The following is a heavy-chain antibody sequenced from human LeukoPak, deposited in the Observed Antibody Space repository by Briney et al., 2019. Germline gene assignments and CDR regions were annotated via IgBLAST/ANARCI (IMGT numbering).Heavy chain of an antibody. CDR1: GASFSGYY. V-gene: IGHV4-34*01. Sequence: PSETLSLTCAVHGASFSGYYWSWIRQPPGKGLEWMGEINHSGSTNYNPSLKSRVTISVDTSKNQFSLKLSSVTAADTAVYYCARGSRWLWFDPWGQGRLVTVSS. CDR3: ARGSRWLWFDP. CDR2: INHSGST. D-gene: IGHD4-23*01. J-gene: IGHJ5*02.